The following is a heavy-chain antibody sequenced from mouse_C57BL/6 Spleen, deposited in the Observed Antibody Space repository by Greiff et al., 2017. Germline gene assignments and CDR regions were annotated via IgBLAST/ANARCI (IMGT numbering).Heavy chain of an antibody. J-gene: IGHJ2*01. CDR2: IYPGDGDT. Sequence: QVQLQQSGPELVKPGASVKISCKASGYAFSSSWMNWVKQRPGQGLEWIGRIYPGDGDTNYNGKFKGKATLTADKSSSTAYMQLSSLTSEDSAVYFCASDSYFDYWGQGTTVTVSS. CDR1: GYAFSSSW. V-gene: IGHV1-82*01. D-gene: IGHD2-13*01. CDR3: ASDSYFDY.